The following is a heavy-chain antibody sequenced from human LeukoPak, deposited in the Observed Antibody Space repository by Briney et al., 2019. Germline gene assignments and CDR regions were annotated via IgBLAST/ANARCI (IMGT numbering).Heavy chain of an antibody. CDR2: ISSSSSYI. CDR3: ASFVGDYAFDI. V-gene: IGHV3-21*01. J-gene: IGHJ3*02. D-gene: IGHD1-26*01. CDR1: GFTFSSYS. Sequence: PGGSLRLSCAASGFTFSSYSMNWVRQASGKGLEWVSSISSSSSYIYYADSVKGRFTISRDNAKNSLYLQMNSLRAEDTAVYYCASFVGDYAFDIWGQGTMVTVSS.